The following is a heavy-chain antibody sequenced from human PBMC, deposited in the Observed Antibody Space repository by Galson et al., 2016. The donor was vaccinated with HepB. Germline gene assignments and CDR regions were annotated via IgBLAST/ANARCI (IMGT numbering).Heavy chain of an antibody. CDR3: ARLYIEVVPPRTTPNKWFDP. J-gene: IGHJ5*02. Sequence: SGGSITCYYWSWIRQPPGKGLAWIGNLYNSGNSKYNPSRKSRVTMSAGTSKNHVSLKLRSVTVADTAIYYCARLYIEVVPPRTTPNKWFDPWGQGTLVTVSS. CDR1: GGSITCYY. CDR2: LYNSGNS. V-gene: IGHV4-59*01. D-gene: IGHD2/OR15-2a*01.